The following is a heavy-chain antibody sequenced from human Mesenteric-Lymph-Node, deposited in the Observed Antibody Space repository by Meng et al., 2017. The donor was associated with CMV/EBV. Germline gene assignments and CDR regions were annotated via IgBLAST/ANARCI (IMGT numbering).Heavy chain of an antibody. CDR3: SSSPPSDEYYFDY. Sequence: ASVKVSCKASGYTFTGYYMHWVRQAPGQGLEWMGWINPNSGGTNYAQKFQGRVTMTRDTSISTAYMELSSLRSEDTAVYYCSSSPPSDEYYFDYWGQGTLVTVSS. CDR1: GYTFTGYY. J-gene: IGHJ4*02. CDR2: INPNSGGT. V-gene: IGHV1-2*02. D-gene: IGHD6-13*01.